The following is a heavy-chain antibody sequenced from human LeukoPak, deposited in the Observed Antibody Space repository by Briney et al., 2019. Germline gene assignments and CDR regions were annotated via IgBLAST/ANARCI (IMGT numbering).Heavy chain of an antibody. CDR2: VYYSGST. V-gene: IGHV4-39*07. CDR1: GGSISSSSYY. D-gene: IGHD4-23*01. Sequence: PSETLSLTCTVSGGSISSSSYYWGWIRQPPGKGLEWIGSVYYSGSTYYNPSLKSRVTISVDKSKNQFSLSLSSMTAADTAVYYCARAPSVVTPGYYSYYMDVWGKGTTVTVSS. CDR3: ARAPSVVTPGYYSYYMDV. J-gene: IGHJ6*03.